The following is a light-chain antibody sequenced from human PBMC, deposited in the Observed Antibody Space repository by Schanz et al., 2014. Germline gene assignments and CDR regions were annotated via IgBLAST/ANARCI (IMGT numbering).Light chain of an antibody. CDR1: FSDVGGYNF. J-gene: IGLJ1*01. V-gene: IGLV2-11*01. CDR2: DVS. CDR3: QSYDSSLSGLYV. Sequence: QSALTQPRSVSGSPGQSVTVSCTGTFSDVGGYNFVSWYQQHPGKAPKLMIYDVSKRPSGVPDRFSNSKSGTSASLAVTGLQAEDEADYYCQSYDSSLSGLYVFGTGTKLTVL.